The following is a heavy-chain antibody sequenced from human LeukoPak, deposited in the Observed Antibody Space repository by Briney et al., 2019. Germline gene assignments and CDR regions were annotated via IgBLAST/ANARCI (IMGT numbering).Heavy chain of an antibody. J-gene: IGHJ6*02. CDR1: GGSFSGYY. Sequence: SETLSLTCAVYGGSFSGYYWSWIRQPPGKGLEWIGYIYYSGSTNYNPSLKSRVTISVDTSKNQFSLKLSSVTAADTAVYYCARDRLDRVYSYYYYYGMDVWGQGTTVTVSS. CDR3: ARDRLDRVYSYYYYYGMDV. CDR2: IYYSGST. V-gene: IGHV4-59*01. D-gene: IGHD5/OR15-5a*01.